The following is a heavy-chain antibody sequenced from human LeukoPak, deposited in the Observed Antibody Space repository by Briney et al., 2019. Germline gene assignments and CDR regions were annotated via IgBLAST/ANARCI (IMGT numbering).Heavy chain of an antibody. D-gene: IGHD3-22*01. V-gene: IGHV3-23*01. CDR3: AKGGYYDSSAGLCDY. Sequence: GGSLRLSCAASGFTFSSYAMSWVRQAPGKGLEWVSAISGSGGSTYYADSVKGRFTISRDNSKNTLYLQMNSLRAEDTAVYYCAKGGYYDSSAGLCDYWGQGTLVTVSS. J-gene: IGHJ4*02. CDR1: GFTFSSYA. CDR2: ISGSGGST.